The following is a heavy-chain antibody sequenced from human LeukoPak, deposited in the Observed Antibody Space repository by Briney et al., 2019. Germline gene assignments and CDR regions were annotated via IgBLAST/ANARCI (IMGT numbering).Heavy chain of an antibody. D-gene: IGHD3-22*01. J-gene: IGHJ4*02. CDR1: GGSISSYY. CDR3: ARDRGGAGDSSGYYIPFDY. Sequence: SETLSLTCTVSGGSISSYYWSWIRQPAGKGLEWIGRIYTSGSTNYNPSLKSRVTMSVDTSKNQFSLKLSSVTAADTAVYYRARDRGGAGDSSGYYIPFDYWGQGTLVTVSS. V-gene: IGHV4-4*07. CDR2: IYTSGST.